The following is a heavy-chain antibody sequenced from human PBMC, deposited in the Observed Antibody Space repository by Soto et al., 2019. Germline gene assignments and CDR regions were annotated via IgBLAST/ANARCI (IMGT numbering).Heavy chain of an antibody. CDR3: ARSLIVVVPAAMDY. Sequence: QVQLVESGGGVVQPGRSLRLSCAASGFTFSSYAMHWVRQAPGKGLEWVAVISYDGSNKYYADSVKGRFTISRDNSKNTLYLQMNSLRAEDTAVYYCARSLIVVVPAAMDYWGQGTLVTVSS. J-gene: IGHJ4*02. V-gene: IGHV3-30-3*01. CDR1: GFTFSSYA. CDR2: ISYDGSNK. D-gene: IGHD2-2*01.